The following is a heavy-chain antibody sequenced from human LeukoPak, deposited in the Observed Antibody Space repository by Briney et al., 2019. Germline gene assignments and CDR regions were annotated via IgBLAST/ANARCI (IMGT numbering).Heavy chain of an antibody. CDR3: ARGGGVDILTGFQY. J-gene: IGHJ4*02. V-gene: IGHV1-69*04. Sequence: SVKVSCRASGGTFTNYAMNWVRQAPGQGLEWVGRIIPILDVTNYAQKFQGRVTITADQSTSTAYMELSSLRSEDTAVYYCARGGGVDILTGFQYWGQGTLVTVSS. CDR2: IIPILDVT. D-gene: IGHD3-9*01. CDR1: GGTFTNYA.